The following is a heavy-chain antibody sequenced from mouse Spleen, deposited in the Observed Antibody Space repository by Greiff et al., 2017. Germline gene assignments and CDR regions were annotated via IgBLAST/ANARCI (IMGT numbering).Heavy chain of an antibody. D-gene: IGHD4-1*01. CDR1: GYTFTSYW. V-gene: IGHV1-69*02. CDR2: IDPSDSYT. CDR3: ARGELGGFAY. J-gene: IGHJ3*01. Sequence: QVQLQQSGPELVKPGASVKLSCKASGYTFTSYWMHWVKQRPGQGLEWIGEIDPSDSYTNYNQKFKGKATLTVDKSSSTAYMQLSSLTSEDSAVYYCARGELGGFAYWGQGTLVTVSA.